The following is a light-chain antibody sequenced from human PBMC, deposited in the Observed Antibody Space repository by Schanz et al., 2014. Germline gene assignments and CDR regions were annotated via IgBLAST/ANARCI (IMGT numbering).Light chain of an antibody. V-gene: IGLV2-23*01. Sequence: QSALTQPPSASGSPGQSVTISCTGTSSDVGNYNLVSWYQQHPGKAPKLMIYEGSRRPSGVSNRFSGSKSGNTASLTVSGLQAEDEADYYCWSYAGSYTWVFGGGTKLTVL. CDR1: SSDVGNYNL. CDR2: EGS. J-gene: IGLJ3*02. CDR3: WSYAGSYTWV.